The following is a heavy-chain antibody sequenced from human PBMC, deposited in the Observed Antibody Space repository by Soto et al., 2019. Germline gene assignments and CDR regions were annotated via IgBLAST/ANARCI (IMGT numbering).Heavy chain of an antibody. CDR3: ARGGKEQALDY. Sequence: ASVKVSCKASGYTFTSYAMHLVRQAPGQRLEWMGWINAGNGNTKYSQKFQGRVTITRDTSASTAYMELSSLRSEGTAVYYCARGGKEQALDYWGQGTLVTVSS. CDR2: INAGNGNT. V-gene: IGHV1-3*01. D-gene: IGHD1-26*01. J-gene: IGHJ4*02. CDR1: GYTFTSYA.